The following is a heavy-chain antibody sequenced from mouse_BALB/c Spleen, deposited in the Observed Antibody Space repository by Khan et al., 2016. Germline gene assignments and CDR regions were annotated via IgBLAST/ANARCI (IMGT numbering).Heavy chain of an antibody. V-gene: IGHV2-6-5*01. Sequence: QVQLKQSGPGLVAPSQSLSITCTVSGFSLTDYGVSWIRQPPGKGLEWLGVIWGGGSTYYNSALISRLSISKDNSKSQVFLNMNSLQTDDTAMYFCARQAYYDHFADWGKGTLVTVSA. D-gene: IGHD2-4*01. J-gene: IGHJ3*01. CDR2: IWGGGST. CDR3: ARQAYYDHFAD. CDR1: GFSLTDYG.